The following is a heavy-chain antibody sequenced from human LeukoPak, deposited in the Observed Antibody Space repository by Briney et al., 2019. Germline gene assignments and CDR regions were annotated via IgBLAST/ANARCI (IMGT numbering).Heavy chain of an antibody. Sequence: GGSLRLSCAASGFTFSDYYMSWIRQAPGKGLEWVSYISSSGSTIYYADSVKGRFTISRDNAKNSLYLQMNSLRAEDTAVYYCARGYRGYDILTGYYHYYGMDVWGQGTTVTVSS. V-gene: IGHV3-11*01. J-gene: IGHJ6*02. CDR1: GFTFSDYY. CDR2: ISSSGSTI. D-gene: IGHD3-9*01. CDR3: ARGYRGYDILTGYYHYYGMDV.